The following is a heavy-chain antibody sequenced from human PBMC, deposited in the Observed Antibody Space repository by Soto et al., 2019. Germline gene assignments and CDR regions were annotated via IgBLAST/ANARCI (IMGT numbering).Heavy chain of an antibody. CDR3: ARGFDYRWVY. J-gene: IGHJ4*02. D-gene: IGHD3-16*01. Sequence: PSETLSLTCAVSGGSISTKNWWSWVHQPPGKGLEWIGEIHHSGRTNYIQSLKSRVTMSLDKSTDQLSLRLTSVTAADTALYYCARGFDYRWVYWGQGILVTVSS. CDR1: GGSISTKNW. V-gene: IGHV4-4*02. CDR2: IHHSGRT.